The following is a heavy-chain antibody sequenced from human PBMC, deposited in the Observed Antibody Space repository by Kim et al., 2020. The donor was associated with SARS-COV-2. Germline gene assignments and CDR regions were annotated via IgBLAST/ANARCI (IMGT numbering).Heavy chain of an antibody. J-gene: IGHJ4*02. CDR3: ARNVAL. CDR2: VHYSRSN. V-gene: IGHV4-59*08. CDR1: GDSISSNY. Sequence: SETLSLTCTVSGDSISSNYWSWIRQPPGKGLEWIGFVHYSRSNNYNPSLKSRVTISMDTSKNQFSLKLSSVTATDTAVYYCARNVALWGQGTLVTVSS.